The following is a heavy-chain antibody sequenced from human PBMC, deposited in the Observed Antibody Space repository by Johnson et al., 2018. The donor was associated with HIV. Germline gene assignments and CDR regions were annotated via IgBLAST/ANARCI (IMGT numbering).Heavy chain of an antibody. V-gene: IGHV3-30*04. CDR1: GFTFSSYP. D-gene: IGHD5-18*01. CDR3: ARLPSGYRLDASDI. J-gene: IGHJ3*02. CDR2: ISYDGNSK. Sequence: QVQLVETGGGVVQPGRSLRLSCAASGFTFSSYPMHWVRQAPGKGLEWVAFISYDGNSKYFADSVKGRFTISSDNSKNTLYLQMNSLRPEYTAVYYCARLPSGYRLDASDIWGPGTMVTVSS.